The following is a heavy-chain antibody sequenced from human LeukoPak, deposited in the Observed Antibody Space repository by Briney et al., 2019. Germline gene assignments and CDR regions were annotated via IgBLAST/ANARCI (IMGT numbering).Heavy chain of an antibody. V-gene: IGHV1-8*01. CDR1: GYTFTSYD. CDR2: MNPNNGNT. D-gene: IGHD6-13*01. Sequence: GASVKVSCKASGYTFTSYDLNWVRPATGQGLEWMGWMNPNNGNTGYAQKFRGRVTMTRRTSISTAYMELSSLRSEGTAVYYGARLASSRMPGYYYYGMDFWGQGTTVTVSS. CDR3: ARLASSRMPGYYYYGMDF. J-gene: IGHJ6*02.